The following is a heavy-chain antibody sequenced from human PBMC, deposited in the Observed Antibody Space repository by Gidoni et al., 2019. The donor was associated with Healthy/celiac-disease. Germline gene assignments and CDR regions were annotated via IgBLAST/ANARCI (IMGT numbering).Heavy chain of an antibody. V-gene: IGHV3-23*01. D-gene: IGHD5-18*01. Sequence: EFQLLESGGGLLQPGGSLRLSCAASGFTFSSYAMSWVRQAPGKGLEWVSAISGSGGRTYYADAVKGRFTISRDNSKNTLYLKMNSLRAEDTAVYYCAKAQGIKLWLEGDAFDIWGQGTMVTVSS. J-gene: IGHJ3*02. CDR3: AKAQGIKLWLEGDAFDI. CDR2: ISGSGGRT. CDR1: GFTFSSYA.